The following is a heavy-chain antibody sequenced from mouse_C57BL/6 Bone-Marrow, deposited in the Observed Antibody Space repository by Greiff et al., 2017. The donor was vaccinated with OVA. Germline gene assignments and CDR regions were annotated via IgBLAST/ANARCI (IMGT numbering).Heavy chain of an antibody. D-gene: IGHD2-4*01. CDR2: IDPSDSYT. V-gene: IGHV1-69*01. CDR3: ARGDYDYHWYFDV. CDR1: GYTFTSYW. Sequence: QVQLQQPGAELVMPGASVKLSCKASGYTFTSYWMHWVKQRPGQGLEWIGEIDPSDSYTNYNQKFKGKSTLTVDKSSSTAYMQLSSLTSEDSAVYYWARGDYDYHWYFDVWATGTTVTVSS. J-gene: IGHJ1*03.